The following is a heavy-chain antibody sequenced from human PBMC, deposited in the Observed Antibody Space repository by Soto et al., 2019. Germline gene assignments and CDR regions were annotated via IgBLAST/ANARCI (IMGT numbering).Heavy chain of an antibody. CDR1: GYSFTSYW. V-gene: IGHV5-51*01. CDR2: IYPGDSDT. D-gene: IGHD2-2*01. CDR3: ARHRSAIGQLPKRYYYYGMDV. Sequence: GESLKISCKGSGYSFTSYWIGWVRQMPGKGLEWMGIIYPGDSDTRYGPSFQGQVTISADKSISTAYLQWSSLQASDTAMYYCARHRSAIGQLPKRYYYYGMDVWGQGTTVTVSS. J-gene: IGHJ6*02.